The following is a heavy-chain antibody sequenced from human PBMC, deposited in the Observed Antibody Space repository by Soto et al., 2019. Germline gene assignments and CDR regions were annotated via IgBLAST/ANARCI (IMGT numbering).Heavy chain of an antibody. J-gene: IGHJ4*02. CDR2: VFHSATT. Sequence: GTLSPSCAVSGDSFTDYSLKWIRQDPGKGLEWIGFVFHSATTSYNPSLKTRVAISDDQSKKQVSLRLTSVTAADTAIYYCARGHYSSGWPIDHCGQGILVTVSS. D-gene: IGHD6-19*01. V-gene: IGHV4-59*01. CDR1: GDSFTDYS. CDR3: ARGHYSSGWPIDH.